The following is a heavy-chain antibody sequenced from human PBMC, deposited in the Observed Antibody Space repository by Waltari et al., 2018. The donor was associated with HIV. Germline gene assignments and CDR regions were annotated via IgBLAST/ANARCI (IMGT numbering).Heavy chain of an antibody. CDR2: ISYDGSNK. CDR1: GFPFSSYG. J-gene: IGHJ4*02. CDR3: AKDKGGVTYIFDY. D-gene: IGHD1-1*01. V-gene: IGHV3-30*18. Sequence: QVQLVESGGGGVQPGRSLRLSCAASGFPFSSYGMHWVRQAPGKGLEWVAVISYDGSNKYYADAVKGRFTITRDNSKNTLDLQMNSLRAEDTAVYYCAKDKGGVTYIFDYWGQGTLVTVS.